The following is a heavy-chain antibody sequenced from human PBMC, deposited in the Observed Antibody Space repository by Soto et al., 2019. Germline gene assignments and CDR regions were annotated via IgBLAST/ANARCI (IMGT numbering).Heavy chain of an antibody. CDR1: GFTFSSYA. V-gene: IGHV3-23*01. D-gene: IGHD1-1*01. Sequence: EVQVLESGGDLVQPGGSLRLSCAASGFTFSSYAMSWVRHAPGKGLEWISGISGGGGKTYYTDSVKGRFTISRDNSNRTVYLQMNSLRPEDTAIYYCARSRRWNDWGPGAYDIWGQGTMVTVSS. CDR3: ARSRRWNDWGPGAYDI. J-gene: IGHJ3*02. CDR2: ISGGGGKT.